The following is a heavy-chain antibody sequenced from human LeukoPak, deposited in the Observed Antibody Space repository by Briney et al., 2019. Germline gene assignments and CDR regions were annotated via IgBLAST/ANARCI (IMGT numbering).Heavy chain of an antibody. D-gene: IGHD3-10*01. Sequence: GGSLRLSCAASGFTFSGFSMSWVRQSPTKGLEWVANIKQDGSERYYVDSVKGRFTISRDNAKNSLSLQTNNLRAEDTAVYYCARAGSHWHYVYWGQGTVVTVSS. CDR1: GFTFSGFS. V-gene: IGHV3-7*01. CDR2: IKQDGSER. CDR3: ARAGSHWHYVY. J-gene: IGHJ4*02.